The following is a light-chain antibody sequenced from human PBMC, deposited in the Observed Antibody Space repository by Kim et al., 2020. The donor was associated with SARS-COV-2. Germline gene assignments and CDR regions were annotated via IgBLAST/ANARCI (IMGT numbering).Light chain of an antibody. CDR1: PTISSDH. CDR3: QDYGSIT. CDR2: GAS. Sequence: PAERASLSCRASPTISSDHLAWYQHKPGKAPRLVIYGASWRATDIPDRFSGSVFGTESTPTISRLQTEDFAGSYCQDYGSITFGHGTRLEIK. J-gene: IGKJ5*01. V-gene: IGKV3-20*01.